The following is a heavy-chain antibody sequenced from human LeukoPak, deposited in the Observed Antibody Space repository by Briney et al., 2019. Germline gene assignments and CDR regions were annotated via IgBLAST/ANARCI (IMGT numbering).Heavy chain of an antibody. CDR1: GGSISSGAYY. CDR3: ARDLAAGAGYFDY. V-gene: IGHV4-31*03. Sequence: PSETLSLTCTVSGGSISSGAYYWSWIRQHPGKGLEWIGYIDYGGSTYYSPSLKSRIIISVDTSTTQFSLKLSSVTAADTAVYYCARDLAAGAGYFDYWGQGTLVTVSS. J-gene: IGHJ4*02. CDR2: IDYGGST. D-gene: IGHD6-25*01.